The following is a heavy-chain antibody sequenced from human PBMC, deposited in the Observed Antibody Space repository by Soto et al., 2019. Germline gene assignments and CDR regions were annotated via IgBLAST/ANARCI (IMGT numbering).Heavy chain of an antibody. D-gene: IGHD3-3*01. V-gene: IGHV1-8*01. CDR1: GYTFTSYD. CDR2: MNPNSGNT. J-gene: IGHJ3*02. CDR3: ARTRPTYYDFWSGYSPRTAFDI. Sequence: GASVKVSCKASGYTFTSYDINWVRQATGQGLEWMGWMNPNSGNTGYAQKFQGRVTMTRSTSISTAYMELSSLRSEDTAVYYCARTRPTYYDFWSGYSPRTAFDIWGQGTMVTVSS.